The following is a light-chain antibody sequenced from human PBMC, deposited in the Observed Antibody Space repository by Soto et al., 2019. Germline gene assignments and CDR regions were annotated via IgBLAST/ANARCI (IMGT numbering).Light chain of an antibody. CDR1: QSISSW. CDR3: QHYNTYPWT. Sequence: DIQMTQSPSTLSASVGDRVTITCRASQSISSWLAWYQQKPGKAPKLLIYKASHLESGVPSRFSGSGSGTEFTLTISSLQPGDFATYYCQHYNTYPWTFGHGTKVDIK. V-gene: IGKV1-5*03. J-gene: IGKJ1*01. CDR2: KAS.